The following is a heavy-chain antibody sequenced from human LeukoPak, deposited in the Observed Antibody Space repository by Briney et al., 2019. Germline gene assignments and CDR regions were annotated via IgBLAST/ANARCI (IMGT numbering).Heavy chain of an antibody. CDR2: INHSGST. Sequence: NPSETLSLTCAVYGGSFSGYYWSWVRQPPGKGLEWIGEINHSGSTNYSPSLKSRVSMSLDTSKNQFSLKVTSVTATDTAVYYCARHPWGPRDYYYYYMDVWGKGTTVTVSS. V-gene: IGHV4-34*01. CDR1: GGSFSGYY. D-gene: IGHD7-27*01. CDR3: ARHPWGPRDYYYYYMDV. J-gene: IGHJ6*03.